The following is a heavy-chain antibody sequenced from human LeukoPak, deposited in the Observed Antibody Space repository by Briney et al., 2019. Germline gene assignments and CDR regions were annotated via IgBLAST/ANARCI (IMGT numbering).Heavy chain of an antibody. CDR2: IYYSGST. D-gene: IGHD4-23*01. Sequence: SETLSLTCTVSGGSISSGGYYWSWIRQHPGKGLEWIGYIYYSGSTYYNPSLKSRVTISVDTSKNQFSLKPSSVTPEDTAVYYCARNGGNARYYYYYYMDVWGKGTTVTVSS. J-gene: IGHJ6*03. V-gene: IGHV4-31*03. CDR3: ARNGGNARYYYYYYMDV. CDR1: GGSISSGGYY.